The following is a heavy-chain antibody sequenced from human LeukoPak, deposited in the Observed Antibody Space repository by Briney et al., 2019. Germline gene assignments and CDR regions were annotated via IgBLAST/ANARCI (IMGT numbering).Heavy chain of an antibody. J-gene: IGHJ4*02. CDR3: AKEEWLLAVYFDY. CDR2: ISSNGDST. Sequence: PGGSLRLSCAASGFIFSNYGMTWVRQAPGKGLEWVSRISSNGDSTNYADSVKGRFTISRDNSKNTLYLQMNSLRAEDTAVYYCAKEEWLLAVYFDYWGQGTLVTVSS. V-gene: IGHV3-23*01. D-gene: IGHD3-3*01. CDR1: GFIFSNYG.